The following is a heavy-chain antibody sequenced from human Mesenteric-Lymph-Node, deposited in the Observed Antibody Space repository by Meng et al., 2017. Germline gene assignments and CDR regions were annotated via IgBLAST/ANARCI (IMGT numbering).Heavy chain of an antibody. D-gene: IGHD2-8*01. CDR1: GGTFSSYT. CDR2: IIPILGIA. J-gene: IGHJ4*02. Sequence: SVKVSCKASGGTFSSYTISWVRQAPGQGLEWMGRIIPILGIANYAQKFQGRVTITADKSTSTAYMELSSLGSEDTAVYYCARGAIVLAYYFDYWGQGTLVTVSS. CDR3: ARGAIVLAYYFDY. V-gene: IGHV1-69*02.